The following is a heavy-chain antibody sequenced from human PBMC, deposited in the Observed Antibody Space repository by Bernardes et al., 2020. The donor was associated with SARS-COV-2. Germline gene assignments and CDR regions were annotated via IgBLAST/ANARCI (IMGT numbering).Heavy chain of an antibody. D-gene: IGHD3-22*01. J-gene: IGHJ4*02. V-gene: IGHV1-69*06. CDR1: GGTFSSYA. CDR3: ARGDDSSGHFDY. Sequence: SVKVSCKASGGTFSSYAISWVRQAPGQGLEWMGGIIPIFGTANYAQKFQGRVTITADKSTSTAYMELSSLRSEDTAVYYCARGDDSSGHFDYWGQGTLVTVSS. CDR2: IIPIFGTA.